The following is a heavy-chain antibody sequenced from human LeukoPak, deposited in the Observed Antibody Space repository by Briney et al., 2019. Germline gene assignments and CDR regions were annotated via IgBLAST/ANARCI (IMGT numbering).Heavy chain of an antibody. Sequence: GASVKVFCKACGYTFTVNYSLWVRQAPGQGREGRGWINSYSGDTNCAQKFQGRDTMTRDTSSSTAQMELSRLSSDDTAVYYCARLPGLLRFGEFYNWFDPRGQGTLGTVPP. CDR2: INSYSGDT. CDR1: GYTFTVNY. J-gene: IGHJ5*02. V-gene: IGHV1-2*02. D-gene: IGHD3-10*01. CDR3: ARLPGLLRFGEFYNWFDP.